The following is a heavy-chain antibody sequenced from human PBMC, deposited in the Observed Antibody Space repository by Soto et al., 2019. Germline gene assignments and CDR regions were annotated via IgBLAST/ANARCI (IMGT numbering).Heavy chain of an antibody. J-gene: IGHJ4*02. CDR3: GRLEGLATISYYFDY. CDR1: GDSINGYF. Sequence: SETLSLTCTVSGDSINGYFWNWIRQPPGKGLEWIGYIYSSGSTNYNPSLKSRVTMSVDTSKNQFSLKLMSLSAADTAVYYCGRLEGLATISYYFDYWGQGALVTVSS. V-gene: IGHV4-4*08. CDR2: IYSSGST. D-gene: IGHD3-9*01.